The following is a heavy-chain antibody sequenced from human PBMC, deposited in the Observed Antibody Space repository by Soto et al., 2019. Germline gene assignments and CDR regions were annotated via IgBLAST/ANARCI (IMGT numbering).Heavy chain of an antibody. J-gene: IGHJ6*02. CDR3: ARVRRSPYGVDV. V-gene: IGHV1-2*02. D-gene: IGHD3-16*01. Sequence: QVQLVQSGAEVKKPGASVKVSCKASGYIFTDHYVHWVRQAPGQGLEWMGWINPISGDTDYAQKFQGRVIMTRDTSILTAYLDLSRLKSDDTAVYYSARVRRSPYGVDVWGQGTTVTVTS. CDR2: INPISGDT. CDR1: GYIFTDHY.